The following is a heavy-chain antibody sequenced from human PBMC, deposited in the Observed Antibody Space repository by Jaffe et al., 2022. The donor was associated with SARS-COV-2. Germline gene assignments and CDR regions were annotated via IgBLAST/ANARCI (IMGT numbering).Heavy chain of an antibody. D-gene: IGHD3-22*01. J-gene: IGHJ4*02. CDR3: ARVWDSSGYYDGLDY. CDR2: ISSSSSYI. Sequence: EVQLVESGGGLVKPGGSLRLSCAASGFTFSSYSMNWVRQAPGKGLEWVSSISSSSSYIYYADSVKGRFTISRDNAKNSLYLQMNSLRAEDTAVYYCARVWDSSGYYDGLDYWGQGTLVTVSS. CDR1: GFTFSSYS. V-gene: IGHV3-21*01.